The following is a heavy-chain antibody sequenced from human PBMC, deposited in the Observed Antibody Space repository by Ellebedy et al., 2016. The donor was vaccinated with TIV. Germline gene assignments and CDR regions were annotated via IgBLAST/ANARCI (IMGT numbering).Heavy chain of an antibody. CDR3: ALLVVAATPLYYGMDV. D-gene: IGHD2-15*01. CDR2: ISSSSSYI. V-gene: IGHV3-21*01. Sequence: GGSLRLXXAASGFTFSSYSMNWVRQAPGKGLEWVSSISSSSSYIYYADSVKGRFTISRDNAKNSLYLQMNSLRAEDTAVYYCALLVVAATPLYYGMDVWGQGTTVTVSS. CDR1: GFTFSSYS. J-gene: IGHJ6*02.